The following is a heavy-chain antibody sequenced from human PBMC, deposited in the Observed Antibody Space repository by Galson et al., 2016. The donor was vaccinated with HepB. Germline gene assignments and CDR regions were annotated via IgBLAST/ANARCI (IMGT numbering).Heavy chain of an antibody. CDR3: ARDSGHWQFGYLAS. CDR2: IWYDGSQK. J-gene: IGHJ5*02. CDR1: GFSFRTKG. V-gene: IGHV3-33*01. D-gene: IGHD3-16*01. Sequence: SLRLSCAASGFSFRTKGMHWVRQAPGKGLEWLAVIWYDGSQKYYADSVKGRFTISRDNSKNTLALQMNNLRVEDTAVYYCARDSGHWQFGYLASWGQGTLVTVSS.